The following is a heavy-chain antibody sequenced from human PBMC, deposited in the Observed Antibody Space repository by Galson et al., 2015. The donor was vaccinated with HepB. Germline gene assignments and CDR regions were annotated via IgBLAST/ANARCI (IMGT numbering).Heavy chain of an antibody. CDR3: ARSVNTEMIRGDGQFDY. CDR2: INAANGNT. CDR1: GYTFIKYA. J-gene: IGHJ4*02. V-gene: IGHV1-3*01. Sequence: QSGAEVKKPGASVKVSCKASGYTFIKYAMHWVRQAPGQRLEWMGWINAANGNTKYSEKFQGRVTITRDTSATTADMELSSLRSEDTAVYYCARSVNTEMIRGDGQFDYWGQGTLVTVSS. D-gene: IGHD3-16*01.